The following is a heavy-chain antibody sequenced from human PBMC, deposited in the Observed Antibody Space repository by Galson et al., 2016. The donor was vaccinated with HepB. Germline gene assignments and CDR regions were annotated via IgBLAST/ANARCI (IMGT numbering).Heavy chain of an antibody. CDR3: ARESPTTAGAFDI. CDR2: IHSDGSTT. D-gene: IGHD4-17*01. CDR1: GFIFSNYW. J-gene: IGHJ3*02. V-gene: IGHV3-74*01. Sequence: SLRLSCAASGFIFSNYWMHWVHQAPGKGLVWVSRIHSDGSTTSYADSVKGRFTVSRDNAKNTLYMQMNSLRAEDTAVYYCARESPTTAGAFDIWGQGTIVTVSS.